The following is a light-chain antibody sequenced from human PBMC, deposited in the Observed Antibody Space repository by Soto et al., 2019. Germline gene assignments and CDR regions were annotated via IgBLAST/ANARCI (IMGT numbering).Light chain of an antibody. CDR3: QQRDYWQVT. J-gene: IGKJ5*01. Sequence: EIVLTQSPVTLSLSPGERATLSWRASQSFSSRLAWYQQKPGQAPRLLIYDVSNRATGIPARFSGSGSGTDFTLTISSLEPEDFAVYYCQQRDYWQVTFGQGTRLEI. V-gene: IGKV3-11*01. CDR2: DVS. CDR1: QSFSSR.